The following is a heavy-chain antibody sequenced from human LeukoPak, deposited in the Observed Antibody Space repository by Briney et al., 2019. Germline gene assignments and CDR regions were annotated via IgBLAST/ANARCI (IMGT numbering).Heavy chain of an antibody. J-gene: IGHJ4*02. D-gene: IGHD5-12*01. V-gene: IGHV3-23*01. Sequence: SGGSLRLSCAASGFTFSSYAMSWVRQAPGKGLEWVSAISGSGGSTYYADSVKGRFTISRDNSKNTLYLQMNSLRAEDTAVYYCAKDQGLRYPFYYFDYWGQGTLVTVSS. CDR2: ISGSGGST. CDR1: GFTFSSYA. CDR3: AKDQGLRYPFYYFDY.